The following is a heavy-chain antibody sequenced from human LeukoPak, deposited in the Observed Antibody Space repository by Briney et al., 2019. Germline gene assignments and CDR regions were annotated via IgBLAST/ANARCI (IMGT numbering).Heavy chain of an antibody. Sequence: ASVKVSCKASGYSFTGYYIHWVRQVPGQGFEWMGWLNPSTGGTKYAQKFQDRVTMTRDTSISTAHMDLNSLRSDDTAVYYCAKIVDGSGWSPFEYWGQGTLVTVSS. CDR3: AKIVDGSGWSPFEY. CDR1: GYSFTGYY. D-gene: IGHD6-19*01. CDR2: LNPSTGGT. J-gene: IGHJ4*02. V-gene: IGHV1-2*02.